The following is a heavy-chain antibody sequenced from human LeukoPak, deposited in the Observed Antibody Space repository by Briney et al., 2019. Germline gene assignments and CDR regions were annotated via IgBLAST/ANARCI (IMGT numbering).Heavy chain of an antibody. CDR2: ISYDGSNK. V-gene: IGHV3-30-3*01. D-gene: IGHD3-22*01. CDR3: ARDRPYYYDSSGYPDAFDI. J-gene: IGHJ3*02. Sequence: GGSLRLSCAASGFTFSSYAMHWVGQAPGKGLEGVAVISYDGSNKYYADSVKGRFTISRDNSKNTLYLQMNSLRAEDTAVYYCARDRPYYYDSSGYPDAFDIWGQGTMVTVSS. CDR1: GFTFSSYA.